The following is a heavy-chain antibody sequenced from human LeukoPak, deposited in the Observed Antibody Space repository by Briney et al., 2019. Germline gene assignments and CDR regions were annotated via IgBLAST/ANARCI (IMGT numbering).Heavy chain of an antibody. CDR2: IYTSGST. J-gene: IGHJ4*02. CDR3: ARDRAYSSSWPPYFDY. V-gene: IGHV4-4*07. Sequence: PSETLSLTCTVSGGSISSYYWSWIRQPAGKGLEWIGRIYTSGSTNYTPSLKSRVTMSVDTSKNQFSLKLSSVTAADTAVYYCARDRAYSSSWPPYFDYWGQGTLVTVSS. CDR1: GGSISSYY. D-gene: IGHD6-13*01.